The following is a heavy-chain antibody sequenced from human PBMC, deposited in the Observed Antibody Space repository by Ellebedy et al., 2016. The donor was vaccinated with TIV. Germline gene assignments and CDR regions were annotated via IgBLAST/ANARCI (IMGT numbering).Heavy chain of an antibody. D-gene: IGHD4/OR15-4a*01. CDR3: TRNPKKGAGIPFDN. J-gene: IGHJ4*02. Sequence: GESLKISCTASGFNFGDYAMIWVRQAPGKGLEWVGFISSRRYGGRPEYAASVKGRFSISRYDSRSIAYLQMDSLKSDDTGVYYCTRNPKKGAGIPFDNWGRGVLVTVSS. CDR1: GFNFGDYA. CDR2: ISSRRYGGRP. V-gene: IGHV3-49*04.